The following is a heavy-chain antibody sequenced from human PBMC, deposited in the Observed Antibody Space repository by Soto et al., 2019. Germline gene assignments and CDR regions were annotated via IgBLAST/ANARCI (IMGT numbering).Heavy chain of an antibody. CDR2: INPDGSEK. CDR1: GFAFSSFW. CDR3: SRSLDS. V-gene: IGHV3-7*01. Sequence: SLRLSCAASGFAFSSFWMDWVRQAPGKGLEWVANINPDGSEKHYVDSVKGRFTISRDNAKNSLYLHMSSLTAEDSALYYCSRSLDSWGQGTRVPVYS. J-gene: IGHJ4*02.